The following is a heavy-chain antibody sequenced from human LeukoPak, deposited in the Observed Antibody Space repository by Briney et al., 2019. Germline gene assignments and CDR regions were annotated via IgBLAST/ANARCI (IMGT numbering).Heavy chain of an antibody. CDR1: GGTFSSYA. CDR3: AGGGPGRDYYYYYMDV. D-gene: IGHD3-10*01. Sequence: SVKVSCKASGGTFSSYAISWVRQAPGQGLEWMGGIIPIFGTANYAQKFQGRVTITTDESTSTAYMELSSLRSEDTAVYYCAGGGPGRDYYYYYMDVWGKGTTVTVSS. V-gene: IGHV1-69*05. J-gene: IGHJ6*03. CDR2: IIPIFGTA.